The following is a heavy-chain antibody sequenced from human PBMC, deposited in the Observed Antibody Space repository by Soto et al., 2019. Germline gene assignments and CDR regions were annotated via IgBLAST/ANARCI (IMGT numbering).Heavy chain of an antibody. CDR3: AGGGGGWGLKGERGMDV. CDR2: INPSGGST. CDR1: GYTFTSYY. D-gene: IGHD1-26*01. Sequence: QVQLVQSGAEVKKPGASVKVSCKASGYTFTSYYMHWVRQAPGQGLEWMGIINPSGGSTSYEQKFQGRATMTRETPTRTVYMERGSLRSEDMSVYSGAGGGGGWGLKGERGMDVWGQGTTVTVSS. V-gene: IGHV1-46*01. J-gene: IGHJ6*02.